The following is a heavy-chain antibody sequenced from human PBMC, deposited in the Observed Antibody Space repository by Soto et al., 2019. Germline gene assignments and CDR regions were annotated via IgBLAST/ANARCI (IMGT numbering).Heavy chain of an antibody. D-gene: IGHD3-22*01. CDR2: ISSSSSYI. CDR3: ASHPRDSSGYWYYFDY. Sequence: GGSLRLSCSASVFPFSSDWMHWVRPAPGKGLEWVSSISSSSSYIYYADSVKGRFTISRDNAKNSLYLQINSLRAEDTAVYYCASHPRDSSGYWYYFDYWGQGTLVTVSS. J-gene: IGHJ4*02. CDR1: VFPFSSDW. V-gene: IGHV3-21*01.